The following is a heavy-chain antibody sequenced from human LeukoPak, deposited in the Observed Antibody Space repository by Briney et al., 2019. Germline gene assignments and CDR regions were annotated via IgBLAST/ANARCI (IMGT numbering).Heavy chain of an antibody. J-gene: IGHJ4*02. V-gene: IGHV4-4*02. Sequence: SGTLSLTCGVSGGXITTTNFWSWVRQPPGGGLEWIGEISLAGRTRYNPSLESRVTISIDESKNHLYLNLASVTAADTAVYYCSRESGPFCPFGHWGQGSLVAVTS. CDR3: SRESGPFCPFGH. D-gene: IGHD2-15*01. CDR1: GGXITTTNF. CDR2: ISLAGRT.